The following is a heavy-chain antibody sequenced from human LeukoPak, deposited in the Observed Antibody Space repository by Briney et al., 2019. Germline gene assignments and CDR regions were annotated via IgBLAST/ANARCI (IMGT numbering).Heavy chain of an antibody. CDR2: ISGGGDST. J-gene: IGHJ4*02. CDR3: AKRGSSETRWYTFDY. V-gene: IGHV3-23*01. D-gene: IGHD2-15*01. CDR1: GFIFGKYA. Sequence: PGGSLRLCCVGSGFIFGKYAMTWVRQAPGKGLEWVSTISGGGDSTWNADSVKGRFTVSRDNSKNTLYLQMRSLRVEDTAVYYCAKRGSSETRWYTFDYWGQGTLVTVSS.